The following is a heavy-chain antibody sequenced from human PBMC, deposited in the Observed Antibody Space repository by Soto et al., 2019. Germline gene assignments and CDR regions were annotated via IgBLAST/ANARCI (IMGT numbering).Heavy chain of an antibody. CDR2: MNPNSGNT. J-gene: IGHJ3*02. D-gene: IGHD1-20*01. CDR3: ARGFNNWNDGYAFDI. CDR1: GYTFTSYD. V-gene: IGHV1-8*01. Sequence: GASVKVSCEASGYTFTSYDINWVRQATGQGLEWMGWMNPNSGNTGYAQKFQGRVTMTRDTSISTAYMELSSLRSEDTAVYYCARGFNNWNDGYAFDIWGQGTMVTVSS.